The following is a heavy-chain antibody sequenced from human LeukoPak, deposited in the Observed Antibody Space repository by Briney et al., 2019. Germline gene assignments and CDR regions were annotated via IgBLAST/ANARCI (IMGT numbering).Heavy chain of an antibody. J-gene: IGHJ3*02. Sequence: ASVKVSCKVSGYTLTEFSMHWVRQAPGKGLEWMGGFDPEDGETIYAQELQGRVTMTKDTSTDTAYMELSSLTSDDTAVYYCARTFYDFWSGFSNYDSFHIWGQGTLVTVSS. V-gene: IGHV1-24*01. D-gene: IGHD3-3*01. CDR2: FDPEDGET. CDR3: ARTFYDFWSGFSNYDSFHI. CDR1: GYTLTEFS.